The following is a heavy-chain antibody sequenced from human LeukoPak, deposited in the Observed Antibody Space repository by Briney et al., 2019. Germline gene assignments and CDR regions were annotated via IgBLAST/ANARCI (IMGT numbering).Heavy chain of an antibody. CDR2: ISSSSSYI. D-gene: IGHD3-10*01. CDR3: ARDRGVLWFGGSSTHYYYYYGMDV. V-gene: IGHV3-21*01. Sequence: GGSLRLSCAAPGFTFSSYSMNWVRQAPGKGLEWVSSISSSSSYIYYADSVKGRFTISRDNAKNSLYLQMNSLRAEDTAVYYCARDRGVLWFGGSSTHYYYYYGMDVWGQGTTVTVSS. J-gene: IGHJ6*02. CDR1: GFTFSSYS.